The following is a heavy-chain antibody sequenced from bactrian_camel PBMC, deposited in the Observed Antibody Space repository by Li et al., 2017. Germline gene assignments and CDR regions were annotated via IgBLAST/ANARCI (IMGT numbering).Heavy chain of an antibody. D-gene: IGHD2*01. V-gene: IGHV3S55*01. CDR3: AADPLAKRACNLVREDYKY. J-gene: IGHJ4*01. Sequence: HVQLVESGGGSVQVGGSLRLSCVASGDTIGRYCMGWFRQIPDKEREEVAVIDADGETTYADSVKGRFAISKDNAGNTLYLRMNSLRPDEDTAMYYCAADPLAKRACNLVREDYKYWGQGTQVTVS. CDR2: IDADGET. CDR1: GDTIGRYC.